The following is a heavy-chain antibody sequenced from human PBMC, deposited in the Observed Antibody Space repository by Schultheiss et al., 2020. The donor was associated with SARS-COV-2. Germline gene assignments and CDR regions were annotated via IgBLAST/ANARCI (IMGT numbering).Heavy chain of an antibody. CDR1: GFTVSSNY. V-gene: IGHV3-30*03. CDR2: ISYDGSNK. J-gene: IGHJ4*02. CDR3: ARDPDYYDSSGYYYGYYFDY. D-gene: IGHD3-22*01. Sequence: GGSLRLSCAASGFTVSSNYMSWVRQAPGKGLEWVAVISYDGSNKYYADSVKGRFTISRDNSKSTLYLQMNSLRAEDTAVYYCARDPDYYDSSGYYYGYYFDYWGQGTLVTVSS.